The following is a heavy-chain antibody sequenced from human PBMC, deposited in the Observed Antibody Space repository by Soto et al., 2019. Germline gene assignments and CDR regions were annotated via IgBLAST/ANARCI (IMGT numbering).Heavy chain of an antibody. CDR1: GFNFDDYA. V-gene: IGHV3-9*01. CDR2: ISWKSDTI. J-gene: IGHJ4*02. CDR3: ARGNYYDSSGYYDY. Sequence: GGSLRLSCAASGFNFDDYAMHWVRQAPGKGLEWVSGISWKSDTIGYADSVKGRFTISRDNAKNSLYLQMNSLRAEDTALYYCARGNYYDSSGYYDYWGQGTLVTVSS. D-gene: IGHD3-22*01.